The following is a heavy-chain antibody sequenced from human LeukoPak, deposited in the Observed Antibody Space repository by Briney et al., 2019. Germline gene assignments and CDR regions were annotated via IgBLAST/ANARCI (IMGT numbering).Heavy chain of an antibody. Sequence: PGGSLRLSCAASGFTFSHYSINWIRQAPGRGLEWVSYISSSSSTIYYADSVKGRFTISRDNAKNSLFLQMNSLRAEDTAVYYCARAYSSGWYVFDYWGQGTLVTVSS. CDR2: ISSSSSTI. V-gene: IGHV3-48*04. CDR3: ARAYSSGWYVFDY. D-gene: IGHD6-19*01. CDR1: GFTFSHYS. J-gene: IGHJ4*02.